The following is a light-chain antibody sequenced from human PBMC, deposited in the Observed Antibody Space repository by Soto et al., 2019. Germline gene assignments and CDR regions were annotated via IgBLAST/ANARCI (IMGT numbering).Light chain of an antibody. CDR2: DAS. CDR3: QQFKSLPLT. J-gene: IGKJ4*01. V-gene: IGKV1-33*01. CDR1: QDINNY. Sequence: DIQMTQSPSSLSASVGDRVTITCQASQDINNYLNWYQQKPGKAPKLLINDASNLETGVPTRFSGTGSATDFTFTISSLQPEDIATYYCQQFKSLPLTFGGGTKVEIK.